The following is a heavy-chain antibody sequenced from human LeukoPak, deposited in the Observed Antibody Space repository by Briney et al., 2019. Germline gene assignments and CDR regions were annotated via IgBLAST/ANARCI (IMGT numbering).Heavy chain of an antibody. CDR2: ISGSGGST. CDR3: ARDRMYYSAFDY. Sequence: SGGSLRLSCAASGFTFSSYAMSWVRQAPGKGLEWVSAISGSGGSTYYADSVKGRFTISRDNSKNTLYLQMNSLRAEDTAVYYCARDRMYYSAFDYWGQGTLVTVSS. J-gene: IGHJ4*02. CDR1: GFTFSSYA. D-gene: IGHD2-15*01. V-gene: IGHV3-23*01.